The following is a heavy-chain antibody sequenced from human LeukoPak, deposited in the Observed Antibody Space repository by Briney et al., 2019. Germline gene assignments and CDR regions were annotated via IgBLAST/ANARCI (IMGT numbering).Heavy chain of an antibody. Sequence: GGSLRLSCAASGFTVSSNYMSWVRQAPGKGLEWVSVIYSGGSTHYADSVKGRFTISRDNSKKTLYLQLSSLRAEDTAVYYCAKAALVRGVLRSHFDYWGQGSLVTVSS. CDR1: GFTVSSNY. CDR3: AKAALVRGVLRSHFDY. CDR2: IYSGGST. J-gene: IGHJ4*02. D-gene: IGHD3-10*01. V-gene: IGHV3-53*01.